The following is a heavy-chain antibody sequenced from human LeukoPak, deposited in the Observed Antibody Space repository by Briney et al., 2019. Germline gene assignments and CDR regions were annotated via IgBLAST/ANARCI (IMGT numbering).Heavy chain of an antibody. CDR1: GYTFSSYG. CDR2: ISAYNGNT. D-gene: IGHD4-17*01. CDR3: ARAGDYYYYYGMDV. J-gene: IGHJ6*02. Sequence: ASVKVSCKASGYTFSSYGISWVRQAPGQGLERMGWISAYNGNTNYAQKLQGRVTMTTDTSTSTAYMELRSLRSDDTAVYYCARAGDYYYYYGMDVWGQGTTVTVSS. V-gene: IGHV1-18*01.